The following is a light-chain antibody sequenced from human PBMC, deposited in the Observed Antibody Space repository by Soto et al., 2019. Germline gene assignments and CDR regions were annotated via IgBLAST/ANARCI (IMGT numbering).Light chain of an antibody. J-gene: IGKJ5*01. CDR2: GAS. Sequence: EIVMTHSPATLSVSPCERATLSFSASQSVARHLAWYQQKPGQAPSLLIYGASTRATSIPARFSGTGSGTEFTLTISSLQSEDFAVYYCQQYNDWPPGITFGQGTRLEIK. CDR3: QQYNDWPPGIT. CDR1: QSVARH. V-gene: IGKV3-15*01.